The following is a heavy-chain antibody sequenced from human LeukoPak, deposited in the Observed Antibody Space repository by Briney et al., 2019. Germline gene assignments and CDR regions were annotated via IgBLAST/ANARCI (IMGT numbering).Heavy chain of an antibody. CDR2: ICGRGGST. V-gene: IGHV3-23*01. Sequence: GGSLRLSCAASGFTFSSYGMSWVRQAPGKGLEWVSVICGRGGSTYYADSVKGRFTISRDNSKNTLYLQMNSLRAEDTAVYYCAKTSREYYYGSGSLAPNWFDPWGQGTLVTVSS. J-gene: IGHJ5*02. D-gene: IGHD3-10*01. CDR3: AKTSREYYYGSGSLAPNWFDP. CDR1: GFTFSSYG.